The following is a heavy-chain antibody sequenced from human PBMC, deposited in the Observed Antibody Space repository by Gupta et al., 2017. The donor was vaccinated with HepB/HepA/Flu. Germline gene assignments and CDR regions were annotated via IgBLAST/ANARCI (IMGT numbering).Heavy chain of an antibody. J-gene: IGHJ4*02. CDR2: ISYSGNT. Sequence: QLQLQESGPGQVKPSETLSLTCTVSGASISSSSYYWGWIRQPPGKGLEWIGSISYSGNTYYNPSLKSRVTMSVDTSKTQLSLKLNSVTATDTAVYYCARQGVQWLVNFDYWGQGTLVTVS. CDR1: GASISSSSYY. CDR3: ARQGVQWLVNFDY. D-gene: IGHD6-19*01. V-gene: IGHV4-39*01.